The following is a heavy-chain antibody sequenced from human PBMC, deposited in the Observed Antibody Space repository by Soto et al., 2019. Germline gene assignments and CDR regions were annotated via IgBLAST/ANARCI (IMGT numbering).Heavy chain of an antibody. CDR2: IYPGDSDT. D-gene: IGHD2-21*01. J-gene: IGHJ6*03. CDR3: ARSSDSPGLYYYMDV. V-gene: IGHV5-51*01. CDR1: GYSFTSYW. Sequence: GESLKISCKGSGYSFTSYWIGWVRQMPGKGLEWMGIIYPGDSDTRYSPAFQGQVTISADKSISTAYLQWSSLKASDTAMYYCARSSDSPGLYYYMDVWGKGTTVTVSS.